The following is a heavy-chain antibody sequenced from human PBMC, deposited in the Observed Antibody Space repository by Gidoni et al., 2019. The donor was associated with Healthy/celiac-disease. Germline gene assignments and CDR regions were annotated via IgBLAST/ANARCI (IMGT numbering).Heavy chain of an antibody. CDR1: GFTFSNAW. Sequence: EVQLVESGGGLVKPGGSLRLSCAASGFTFSNAWMSWVRQAPGKGLEWVGRIKSKTDGGTTDYAAPVKGRFTISRDDSKNTLYLQMNSLKTEDTAVYYCTTGGLRYFDWLLFPQNDYWGQGTLVTVSS. CDR3: TTGGLRYFDWLLFPQNDY. CDR2: IKSKTDGGTT. D-gene: IGHD3-9*01. V-gene: IGHV3-15*01. J-gene: IGHJ4*02.